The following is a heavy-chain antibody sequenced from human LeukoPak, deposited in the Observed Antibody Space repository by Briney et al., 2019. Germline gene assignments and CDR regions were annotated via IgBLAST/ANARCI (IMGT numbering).Heavy chain of an antibody. CDR1: GGSICSYY. D-gene: IGHD3-10*01. CDR2: IYYSGST. Sequence: SETLSLTCTVSGGSICSYYWSWIRQPPGKGLEWIGYIYYSGSTNYNPSLKSRVTISVDTSKNQFSLKLSSVTAADTAVYYCARDPGSGSYYNAEYYYYYYGMDVWGQGTTVTVSS. CDR3: ARDPGSGSYYNAEYYYYYYGMDV. V-gene: IGHV4-59*01. J-gene: IGHJ6*02.